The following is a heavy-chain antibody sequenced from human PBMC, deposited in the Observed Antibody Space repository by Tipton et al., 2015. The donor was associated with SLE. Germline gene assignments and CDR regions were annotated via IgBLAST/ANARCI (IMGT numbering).Heavy chain of an antibody. CDR1: GFTVSDYF. J-gene: IGHJ6*02. V-gene: IGHV3-66*04. Sequence: SLRLSCEASGFTVSDYFLNWVRQAPGKGLEWVSVIYSGGDTYYADSVKGRFTVSRDNSKNTMYLQMNSLRVEDTAVYYCARRVNWYYALDVWGHGTTVTVSS. D-gene: IGHD1-14*01. CDR3: ARRVNWYYALDV. CDR2: IYSGGDT.